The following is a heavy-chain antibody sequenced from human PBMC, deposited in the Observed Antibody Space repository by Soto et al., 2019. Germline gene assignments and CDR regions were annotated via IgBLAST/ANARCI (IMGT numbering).Heavy chain of an antibody. Sequence: QVQMQESGPGLVKPSETLSLTCTVSGASVSSGNHYWSWIRQPPGKGLEWIGYIYHSGITNYNPSLKSRVTISADTSRNQFSLTVSSVPAADTAVYYCARGWDANSWGQGTLVTVSS. CDR1: GASVSSGNHY. V-gene: IGHV4-61*01. D-gene: IGHD6-19*01. CDR3: ARGWDANS. CDR2: IYHSGIT. J-gene: IGHJ4*02.